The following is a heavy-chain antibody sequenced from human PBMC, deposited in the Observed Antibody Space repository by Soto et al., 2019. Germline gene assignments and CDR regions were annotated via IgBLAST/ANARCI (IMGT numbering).Heavy chain of an antibody. J-gene: IGHJ3*02. Sequence: PSETLSLTCTVSGGSISGGGYYWSWIRQHPEKALEWIGYIYYSGSTYYNPSLKSRVTISVDTSKNQFSLKLSSVTAADTAVYYCARVPIVVVVAATRSAFDIWGQGTMVTVSS. D-gene: IGHD2-15*01. CDR1: GGSISGGGYY. CDR3: ARVPIVVVVAATRSAFDI. CDR2: IYYSGST. V-gene: IGHV4-31*03.